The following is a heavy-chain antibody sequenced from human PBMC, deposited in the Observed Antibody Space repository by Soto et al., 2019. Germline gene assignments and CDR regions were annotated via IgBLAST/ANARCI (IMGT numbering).Heavy chain of an antibody. J-gene: IGHJ6*02. D-gene: IGHD6-6*01. CDR3: ASDLVFGHKYYYGMDV. V-gene: IGHV1-2*02. Sequence: VASVKVSCKASGYTFTGYYMHWVRQAPGQGLEWMGWINPNSGGTNYAQKFQGRVTMTRDTSISTAYMELSRLRSDDTAVYYCASDLVFGHKYYYGMDVWGQGTTVTVSS. CDR1: GYTFTGYY. CDR2: INPNSGGT.